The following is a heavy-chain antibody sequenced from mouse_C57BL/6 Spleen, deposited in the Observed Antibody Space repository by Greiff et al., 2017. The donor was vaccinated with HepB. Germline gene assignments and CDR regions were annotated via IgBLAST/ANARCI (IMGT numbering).Heavy chain of an antibody. CDR3: ASQTLITTVVAPAMDY. D-gene: IGHD1-1*01. Sequence: EVQLQESGPVLVKPGASVKMSCKASGYTFTDYYMNWVKQSHGKSLEWIGVINPYNGGTSYNQKFKGKATLTVDKSSSTAYMELNSLTSEDSAVYYCASQTLITTVVAPAMDYWGQGTSVTVSS. V-gene: IGHV1-19*01. J-gene: IGHJ4*01. CDR1: GYTFTDYY. CDR2: INPYNGGT.